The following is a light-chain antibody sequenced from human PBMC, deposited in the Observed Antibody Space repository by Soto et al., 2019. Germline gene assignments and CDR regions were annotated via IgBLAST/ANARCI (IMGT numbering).Light chain of an antibody. CDR1: SSDVGAYNY. Sequence: QSVLTQPASVSGSPGQSITISCTGTSSDVGAYNYVSWYQHHPGKVPKLLIYEVTNRPSGVSDRFSGSKTGNTASLTISGLPAEDDADYYCSSKTDSSTLFVFGTGTKVTVL. CDR2: EVT. V-gene: IGLV2-14*01. J-gene: IGLJ1*01. CDR3: SSKTDSSTLFV.